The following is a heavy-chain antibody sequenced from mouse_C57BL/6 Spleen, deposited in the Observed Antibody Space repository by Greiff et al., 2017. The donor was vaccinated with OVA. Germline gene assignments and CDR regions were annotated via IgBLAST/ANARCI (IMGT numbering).Heavy chain of an antibody. CDR2: IDPPDSET. CDR3: ARSSYGYWYFDV. V-gene: IGHV1-52*01. J-gene: IGHJ1*03. D-gene: IGHD3-2*02. Sequence: QVQLQQPGAELVRPGSSVKLSCKASGYTFTSYWMHWVKQRPIQGLEWIGNIDPPDSETHYNQKFKDKATLTVDKSSSTAYMQLSSLTSEDSAVYYCARSSYGYWYFDVWGTGTTVTVSS. CDR1: GYTFTSYW.